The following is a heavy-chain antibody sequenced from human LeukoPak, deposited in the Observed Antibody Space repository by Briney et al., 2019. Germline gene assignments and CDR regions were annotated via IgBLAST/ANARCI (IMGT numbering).Heavy chain of an antibody. Sequence: PGGSLRLSCGASGFTFHEKYAMHWVRQAPGKGLEWVSGFSLDSDNVGYADSVRGRFTVSRDRAKNSLYLQMNYLRPEDTALYFCTKDMDPGDINVWGQGTTVIVSS. D-gene: IGHD2-15*01. V-gene: IGHV3-9*01. J-gene: IGHJ6*02. CDR2: FSLDSDNV. CDR3: TKDMDPGDINV. CDR1: GFTFHEKYA.